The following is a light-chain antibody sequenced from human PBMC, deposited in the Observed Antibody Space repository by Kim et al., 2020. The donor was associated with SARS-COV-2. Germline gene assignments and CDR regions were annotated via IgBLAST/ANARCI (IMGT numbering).Light chain of an antibody. J-gene: IGLJ2*01. CDR1: SRDVGRFNY. Sequence: GQSVDISCTGTSRDVGRFNYVSWYQHHPGKAPKLIIYDVTKRPTRVPDRFSGSKSGNTASLTVSGLQAEDEADYYCSSYAGSNDLVFGGGTQLTVL. V-gene: IGLV2-8*01. CDR2: DVT. CDR3: SSYAGSNDLV.